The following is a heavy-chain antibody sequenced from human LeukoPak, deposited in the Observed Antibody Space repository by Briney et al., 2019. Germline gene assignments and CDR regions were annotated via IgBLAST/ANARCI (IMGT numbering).Heavy chain of an antibody. D-gene: IGHD3-10*01. Sequence: GRLLRLSCAASGLTFRSYGGQEVRQAPGKRLEWVAVIWYDGSNKYYADSVKGRFTISRDNSKNTLYLQMNSLRAEDTAVYYCARNQRGVYGYYFDYWGQGTLFTVSS. V-gene: IGHV3-33*01. CDR1: GLTFRSYG. CDR2: IWYDGSNK. CDR3: ARNQRGVYGYYFDY. J-gene: IGHJ4*02.